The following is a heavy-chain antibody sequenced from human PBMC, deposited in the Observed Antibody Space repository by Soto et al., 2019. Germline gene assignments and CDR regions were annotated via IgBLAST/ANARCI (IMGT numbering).Heavy chain of an antibody. CDR2: INPATGDT. CDR1: GYAFTTSA. J-gene: IGHJ5*02. Sequence: QVHLVQSGAEVQKTGASVRISCQASGYAFTTSAIHWVRQAPGQSLEWMGWINPATGDTKYSQNVRGRVTFALDTSATTAYMDLRSLASHDTAVYYCASASGRSKLLPFYFDPWGQGTQVTVSS. V-gene: IGHV1-3*01. CDR3: ASASGRSKLLPFYFDP. D-gene: IGHD1-26*01.